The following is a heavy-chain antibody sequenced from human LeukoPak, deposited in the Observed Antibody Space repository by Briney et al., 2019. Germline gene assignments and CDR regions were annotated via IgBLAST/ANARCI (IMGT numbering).Heavy chain of an antibody. D-gene: IGHD2-21*01. CDR2: ISGSDGTT. Sequence: GGSLGLSCEGSGYPFSNFAMSWIRQGPGKGLEWVADISGSDGTTCYADSVKGRFTISRDNSQNMLYLQMNSLRVEDTAVYYCAKHRLSVLGRGDHWGQGLLVTVSP. CDR1: GYPFSNFA. J-gene: IGHJ4*02. V-gene: IGHV3-23*01. CDR3: AKHRLSVLGRGDH.